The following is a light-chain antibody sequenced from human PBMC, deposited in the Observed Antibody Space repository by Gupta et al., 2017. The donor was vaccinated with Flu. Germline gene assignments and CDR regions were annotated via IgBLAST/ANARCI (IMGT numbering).Light chain of an antibody. J-gene: IGLJ3*02. CDR3: QSCDDSGTAWV. CDR2: GDK. V-gene: IGLV6-57*02. Sequence: TCSSNSGDIDGSCVKWFQLRPGSAPTTVLFGDKERRRGVTAPSSGSIDRSANSASLTISTLQPEDEADYYCQSCDDSGTAWVFGGGTKLTVL. CDR1: SGDIDGSC.